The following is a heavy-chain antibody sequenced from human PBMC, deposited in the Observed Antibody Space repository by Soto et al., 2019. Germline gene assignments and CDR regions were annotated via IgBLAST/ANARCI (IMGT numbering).Heavy chain of an antibody. Sequence: PSETLSLTCTVSGGSISSGGYYWSWIRQHPGKGLEWIGYIYYSGSTYYNPSLKSRVTISVDTSKNQFSLKLSSVTAADTAVYYCASSVIVAARPRVRWFDPWGQGTLVTVSS. V-gene: IGHV4-31*03. D-gene: IGHD6-6*01. CDR1: GGSISSGGYY. CDR2: IYYSGST. CDR3: ASSVIVAARPRVRWFDP. J-gene: IGHJ5*02.